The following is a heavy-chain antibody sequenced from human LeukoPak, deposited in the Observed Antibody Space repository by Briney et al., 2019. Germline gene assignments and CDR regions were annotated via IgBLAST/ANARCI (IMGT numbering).Heavy chain of an antibody. CDR2: ISGSGGST. J-gene: IGHJ6*02. CDR3: SRIKYYDYGMDV. V-gene: IGHV3-23*01. Sequence: GGSLRLSCAASGFTFSSYAMSWVRQAPGKGLEWVSAISGSGGSTYYADSVKGRFTMSRDSSQNTLSLQMNSLRAEDTAVYYCSRIKYYDYGMDVWGQGTTVTVSS. D-gene: IGHD5-24*01. CDR1: GFTFSSYA.